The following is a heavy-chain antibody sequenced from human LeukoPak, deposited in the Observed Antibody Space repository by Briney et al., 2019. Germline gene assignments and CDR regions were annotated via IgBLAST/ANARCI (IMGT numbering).Heavy chain of an antibody. CDR2: ISYDGSNK. CDR1: GFTFSSCG. V-gene: IGHV3-30*18. D-gene: IGHD6-19*01. CDR3: AKEAVAVNYYYYGMDV. J-gene: IGHJ6*02. Sequence: GGSLRLSCAASGFTFSSCGMHWVRQAPGKGLEWVAVISYDGSNKYYADSVKGRFTISRDNSKNTLYLQMNSLRAEDTAVYYCAKEAVAVNYYYYGMDVWGQGTTVTVSS.